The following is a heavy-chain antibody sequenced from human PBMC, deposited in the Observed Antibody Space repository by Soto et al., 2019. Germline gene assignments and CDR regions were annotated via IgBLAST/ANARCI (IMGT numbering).Heavy chain of an antibody. D-gene: IGHD3-9*01. Sequence: GXSVKVSCKVSGYTLTELSMHWVRQAPGKGLEWMGGFDPEDGETIYAQKFQGRVTITADESTSTAYMELSSLRSEDTAVYYCARSSYDILNGSHGESWFDPWGQGTLVTGSS. CDR3: ARSSYDILNGSHGESWFDP. CDR1: GYTLTELS. V-gene: IGHV1-24*01. CDR2: FDPEDGET. J-gene: IGHJ5*02.